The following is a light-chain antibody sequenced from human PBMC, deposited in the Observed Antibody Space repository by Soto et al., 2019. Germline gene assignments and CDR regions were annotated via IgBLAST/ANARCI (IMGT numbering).Light chain of an antibody. CDR2: GAS. CDR3: QQYNNWPPPIT. V-gene: IGKV3-20*01. J-gene: IGKJ5*01. Sequence: EIVLTQSPGTLSLSPGERATLSCRASQSVSSSYLAWYQQKPGQAPRLLIYGASSRATGIPDRFSGSGSGTEFTLTISSVQSEDFAVYYCQQYNNWPPPITFGQGTRLDIK. CDR1: QSVSSSY.